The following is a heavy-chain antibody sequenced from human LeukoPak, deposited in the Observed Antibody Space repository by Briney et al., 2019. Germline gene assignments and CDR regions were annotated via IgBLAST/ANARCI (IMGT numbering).Heavy chain of an antibody. CDR2: INHSGST. Sequence: PSETLSLTCAVYGGSFSGYYWSWIRQPPGKGLEWIGEINHSGSTNYNPSLKSRVTISVDTSKNQFSLRLSSVTAADTAVYYCARDSGTTGEVKFDPWGQGTLVTVSS. CDR1: GGSFSGYY. V-gene: IGHV4-34*01. D-gene: IGHD4-17*01. J-gene: IGHJ5*02. CDR3: ARDSGTTGEVKFDP.